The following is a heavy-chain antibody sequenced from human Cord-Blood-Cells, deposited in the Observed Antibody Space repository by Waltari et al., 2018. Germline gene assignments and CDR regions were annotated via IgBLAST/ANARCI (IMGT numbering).Heavy chain of an antibody. CDR2: FDPEDGET. D-gene: IGHD4-17*01. Sequence: QVQLVQSGAAVKKPGASVKVSCKVSGYTLPELSMPSVRQAPGKGLEWMGGFDPEDGETIYAQKFQGRVTMTEDTSTDTAYMELSSLRSEDTAVYYCATAPGDGDYWFDPWGQGTLVTVSS. CDR1: GYTLPELS. V-gene: IGHV1-24*01. J-gene: IGHJ5*02. CDR3: ATAPGDGDYWFDP.